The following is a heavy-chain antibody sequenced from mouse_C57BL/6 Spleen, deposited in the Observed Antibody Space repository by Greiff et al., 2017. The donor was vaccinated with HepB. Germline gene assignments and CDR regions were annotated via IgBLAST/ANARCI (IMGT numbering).Heavy chain of an antibody. CDR2: ISDGGSYT. Sequence: EVQGVESGGGLVKPGGSLKLSCAASGFTFSSYAMSWVRQTPEKRLEWVATISDGGSYTYYPDNVKGRFTISRDNAKNNLYLQMSHLKSEDTAMYYCAREGAELGRVDYWGQGTTLTVSS. CDR3: AREGAELGRVDY. CDR1: GFTFSSYA. D-gene: IGHD4-1*01. V-gene: IGHV5-4*01. J-gene: IGHJ2*01.